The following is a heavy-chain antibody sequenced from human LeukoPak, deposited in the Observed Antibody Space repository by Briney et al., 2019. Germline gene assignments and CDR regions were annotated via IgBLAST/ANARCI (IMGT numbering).Heavy chain of an antibody. Sequence: QPGRSLRLSCAASGFTFSSYAMHWVRQAPGKGLEWVAVISYDGSNKYYADSVKGRFTISRDSSKNTLYLQMNSLRAEDTAVYYCARAMIVVVSGDYWGQGTLVTVSS. CDR1: GFTFSSYA. D-gene: IGHD3-22*01. CDR3: ARAMIVVVSGDY. J-gene: IGHJ4*02. V-gene: IGHV3-30-3*01. CDR2: ISYDGSNK.